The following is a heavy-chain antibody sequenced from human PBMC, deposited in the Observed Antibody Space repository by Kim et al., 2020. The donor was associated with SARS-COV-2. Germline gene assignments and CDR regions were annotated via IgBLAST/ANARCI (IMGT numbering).Heavy chain of an antibody. J-gene: IGHJ5*02. V-gene: IGHV5-51*01. CDR3: ARCPLIVGATPWGNWFDP. D-gene: IGHD1-26*01. CDR1: GYSFTSYW. CDR2: IYPGDSDT. Sequence: GESLKISCKGSGYSFTSYWIGWVRQMPGKGLEWMGIIYPGDSDTRYSPSFQGQVTISADKSISTAYLQWSSLKASDTAMYYCARCPLIVGATPWGNWFDPWGQGTLVTVSS.